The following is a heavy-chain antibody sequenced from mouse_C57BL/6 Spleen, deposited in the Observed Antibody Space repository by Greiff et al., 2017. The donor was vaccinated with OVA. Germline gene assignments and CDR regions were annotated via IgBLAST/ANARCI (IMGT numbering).Heavy chain of an antibody. CDR3: ARRGRSGGYAMDY. V-gene: IGHV1-52*01. Sequence: QVQLQQPGAELVRPGSSVKLSCKASGYTFTSYWMHWVKQRPIQGLEWIGNIDPSDSETHYNQKFKDKATLTVDKSSSTAYMQLSSLTSEDSAVYYCARRGRSGGYAMDYWGQGTSVTVSS. CDR1: GYTFTSYW. CDR2: IDPSDSET. D-gene: IGHD1-1*01. J-gene: IGHJ4*01.